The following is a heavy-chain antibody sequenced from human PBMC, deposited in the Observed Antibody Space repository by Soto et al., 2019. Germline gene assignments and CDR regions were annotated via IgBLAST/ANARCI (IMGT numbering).Heavy chain of an antibody. CDR1: GFTFSDYH. Sequence: QVQLVESGGGLVKPGGSLRLSCAASGFTFSDYHMSWIRQAPGKGLEWVSDISSSGSIMYYADSVKGRFTISMDNAKNSLYLQMNSLRAEDTAVYYCARTPDGGYFYYYYMDVWGKGTTVTVSS. CDR2: ISSSGSIM. V-gene: IGHV3-11*01. J-gene: IGHJ6*03. D-gene: IGHD4-17*01. CDR3: ARTPDGGYFYYYYMDV.